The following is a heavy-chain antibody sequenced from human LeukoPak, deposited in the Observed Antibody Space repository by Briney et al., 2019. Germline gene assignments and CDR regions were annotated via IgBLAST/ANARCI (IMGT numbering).Heavy chain of an antibody. CDR3: AKPRADIPATVFDS. Sequence: PGGSLRLSCAPSGFTFTSYAMNWVRQAPGKGLERVAAITGNGVNTYYADSVKGRFTISSDPSKNTLFLQMHSLRADDTAVYYCAKPRADIPATVFDSWGQGALVTVSS. CDR1: GFTFTSYA. V-gene: IGHV3-23*01. D-gene: IGHD2-2*02. CDR2: ITGNGVNT. J-gene: IGHJ4*02.